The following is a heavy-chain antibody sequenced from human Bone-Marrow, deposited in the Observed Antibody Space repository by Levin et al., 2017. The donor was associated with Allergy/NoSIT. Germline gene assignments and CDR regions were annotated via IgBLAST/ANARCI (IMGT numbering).Heavy chain of an antibody. V-gene: IGHV3-23*01. J-gene: IGHJ6*02. D-gene: IGHD3-10*01. CDR1: GFTFTTYA. CDR2: ISGSGGSR. Sequence: SGGSLRLSCAVSGFTFTTYAMSWVRRAPGKGLEWVSVISGSGGSRHYADSVKGRFTISRDNSKNTLYLQMTGLSAEDTAVYYCARLMVRGANSPEIDYYYFGMDVWGQGTSVTVSS. CDR3: ARLMVRGANSPEIDYYYFGMDV.